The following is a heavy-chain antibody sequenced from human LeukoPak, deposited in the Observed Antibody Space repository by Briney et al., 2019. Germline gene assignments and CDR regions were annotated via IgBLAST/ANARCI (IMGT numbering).Heavy chain of an antibody. Sequence: SETLSLTCTVSGGSISSSSYYWGWIRQPPGKGLEWIGSIYYSGSTYYNPSLKSRVTISVDTSKNQLSLKLSSVTDADTAVYYCARIPVFRSWFDPWGQGTLVTVSS. CDR3: ARIPVFRSWFDP. CDR2: IYYSGST. J-gene: IGHJ5*02. D-gene: IGHD2-21*01. CDR1: GGSISSSSYY. V-gene: IGHV4-39*07.